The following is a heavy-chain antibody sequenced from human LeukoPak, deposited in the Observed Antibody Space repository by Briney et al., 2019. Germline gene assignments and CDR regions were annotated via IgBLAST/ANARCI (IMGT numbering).Heavy chain of an antibody. CDR3: ARDSGSYTYGFDY. CDR1: GGSISSGGYY. Sequence: SETLSLTCTVSGGSISSGGYYWSWIRQHPGKGLEWIGYIYYSGSTYYNPSLKSRVTISVDTSKNQFSLKLSSVTAADTAVYYCARDSGSYTYGFDYWGQGTLVTVSS. CDR2: IYYSGST. J-gene: IGHJ4*02. V-gene: IGHV4-31*03. D-gene: IGHD1-26*01.